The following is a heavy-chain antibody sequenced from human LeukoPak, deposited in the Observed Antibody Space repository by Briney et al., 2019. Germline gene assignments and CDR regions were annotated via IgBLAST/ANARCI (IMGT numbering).Heavy chain of an antibody. CDR3: AKDPVVSVVQLPAWFDP. CDR2: ISGSGGST. J-gene: IGHJ5*02. V-gene: IGHV3-23*01. Sequence: GGPLRLSCGASGFTFSSHAMTWVRQAPGKGLEWVSGISGSGGSTYYADSVKGRFTISRDNSKNTLYLQMNSLRAEDTAVYYCAKDPVVSVVQLPAWFDPWGQGTLVTVSS. CDR1: GFTFSSHA. D-gene: IGHD1-1*01.